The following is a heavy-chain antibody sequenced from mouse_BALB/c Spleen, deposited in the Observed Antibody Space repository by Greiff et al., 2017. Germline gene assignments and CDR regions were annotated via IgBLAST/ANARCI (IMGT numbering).Heavy chain of an antibody. J-gene: IGHJ4*01. CDR3: ARDRGYGSSYAYAMDY. V-gene: IGHV5-4*02. D-gene: IGHD1-1*01. CDR2: ISDGGSYT. CDR1: GFTFSDYY. Sequence: EVKLMESGGGLVKPGGSLKLSCAASGFTFSDYYMYWVRQTPEKRLEWVATISDGGSYTYYPDSVKGRFTISRDNAKNNLYLQMSSLKSEDTAMYYCARDRGYGSSYAYAMDYWGQGTSVTVSS.